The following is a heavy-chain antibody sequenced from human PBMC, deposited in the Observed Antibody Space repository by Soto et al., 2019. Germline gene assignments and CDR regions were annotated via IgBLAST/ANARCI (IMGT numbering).Heavy chain of an antibody. V-gene: IGHV3-43*01. Sequence: EEQLVESGGAVVQPGGSLRLSCEASGFTFGSYTMHWVRQAPGKGLGWVSLISWNGGSSFYADSVKGRFTISRDNSRDPLYLQMNSLRPEDSALYYGAKNIGAHGSGGGDVWGHGTTVTVSS. CDR1: GFTFGSYT. CDR2: ISWNGGSS. J-gene: IGHJ6*02. D-gene: IGHD3-10*01. CDR3: AKNIGAHGSGGGDV.